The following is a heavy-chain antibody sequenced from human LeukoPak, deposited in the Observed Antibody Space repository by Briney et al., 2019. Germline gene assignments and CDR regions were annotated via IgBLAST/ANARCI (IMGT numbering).Heavy chain of an antibody. Sequence: GASVKVSCKASGYTFTSYYMHWVRQAPGQGLEWMGIINPSGGSTSYAQKFQGRVTMTRGTSTSTVYMELSSLRSEDTAVYYCASPVVPAAVTPYYYYYGMDVWGQGTTVTVSS. CDR2: INPSGGST. CDR1: GYTFTSYY. V-gene: IGHV1-46*01. J-gene: IGHJ6*02. CDR3: ASPVVPAAVTPYYYYYGMDV. D-gene: IGHD2-2*01.